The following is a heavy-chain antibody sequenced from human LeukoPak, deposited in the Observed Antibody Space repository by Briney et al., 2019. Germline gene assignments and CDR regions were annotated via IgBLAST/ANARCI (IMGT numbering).Heavy chain of an antibody. D-gene: IGHD6-19*01. J-gene: IGHJ4*02. Sequence: GGSLRLSCAASGFTFSSYSMNWVRQAPGKGLEWVSYISSSSSTIYYADSVKGRFTISRDNAKNSLYLQMNSLGAEDTAVYYCARDGQWLVDAVDYWGQGTLVTVSS. CDR2: ISSSSSTI. V-gene: IGHV3-48*01. CDR1: GFTFSSYS. CDR3: ARDGQWLVDAVDY.